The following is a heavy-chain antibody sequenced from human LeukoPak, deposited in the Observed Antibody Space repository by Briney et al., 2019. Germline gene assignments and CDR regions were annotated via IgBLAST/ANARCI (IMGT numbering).Heavy chain of an antibody. D-gene: IGHD5-18*01. J-gene: IGHJ4*02. Sequence: PSETLSLTCAVSGGSISSGGYSWSWIRQPPGKGLEWIGYIYHSGSTYYNPSLKSRVTISVDRSKNQFSLKLSSVTAADTAVYYCARASGRLGRQLWLREYYFDYWGQGTLVTVSS. CDR2: IYHSGST. V-gene: IGHV4-30-2*01. CDR1: GGSISSGGYS. CDR3: ARASGRLGRQLWLREYYFDY.